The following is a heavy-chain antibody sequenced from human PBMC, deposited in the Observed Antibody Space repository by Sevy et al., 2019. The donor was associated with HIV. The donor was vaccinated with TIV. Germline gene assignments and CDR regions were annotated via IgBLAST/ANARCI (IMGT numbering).Heavy chain of an antibody. CDR1: GGTFSSFA. D-gene: IGHD3-10*01. CDR2: IIPIFGTT. J-gene: IGHJ6*02. Sequence: ASVMVSCKASGGTFSSFALSWVRQAPGQGLEWMGGIIPIFGTTKYAQKFQGRVTIIADESTSTAYMELSSLGSEDTAVYYCARPSYGSGRGYQNYFYYYGMDDWGPGTTVTVSS. V-gene: IGHV1-69*13. CDR3: ARPSYGSGRGYQNYFYYYGMDD.